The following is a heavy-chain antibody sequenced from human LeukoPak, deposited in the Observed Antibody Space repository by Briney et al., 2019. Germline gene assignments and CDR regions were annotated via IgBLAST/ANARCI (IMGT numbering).Heavy chain of an antibody. D-gene: IGHD6-19*01. Sequence: SETLSLTCAVSGGSISGYYWSWIRQPAGKGLEWTGRIYTNWTTYYSPSLKSRVTMSVDTSKNQFSLKLSSVTAADTAVYYCAREQWLAFDYWGQGTLVTVSS. CDR3: AREQWLAFDY. CDR2: IYTNWTT. V-gene: IGHV4-4*07. J-gene: IGHJ4*02. CDR1: GGSISGYY.